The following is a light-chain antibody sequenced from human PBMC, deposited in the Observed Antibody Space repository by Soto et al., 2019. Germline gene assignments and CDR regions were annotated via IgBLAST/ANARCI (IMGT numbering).Light chain of an antibody. Sequence: DTVLTQSPGTLSLSLGERATLSCRASESVRNSYLAWYQQRPGQAPRLLIYDASSRATGIPDRFSGSGSGTDFDIAISRLEPEDLAVYCCHQSASSDHFFGQGNKLQIK. CDR3: HQSASSDHF. CDR2: DAS. V-gene: IGKV3-20*01. CDR1: ESVRNSY. J-gene: IGKJ2*01.